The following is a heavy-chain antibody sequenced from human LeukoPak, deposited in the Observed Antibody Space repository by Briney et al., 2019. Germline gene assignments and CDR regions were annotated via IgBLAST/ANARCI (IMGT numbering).Heavy chain of an antibody. Sequence: QPGRSLRLSCAASGFSFSDFAMHWVRQAPGKGLEWVALISYDGTKKYYADSVKGRFTISRDNSKNTLYLQMNSLRAEDTAVYYCANGQEYYGSGSYYRGPDYYYGMDVWGQGTTVTVSS. CDR2: ISYDGTKK. J-gene: IGHJ6*02. V-gene: IGHV3-30-3*01. D-gene: IGHD3-10*01. CDR3: ANGQEYYGSGSYYRGPDYYYGMDV. CDR1: GFSFSDFA.